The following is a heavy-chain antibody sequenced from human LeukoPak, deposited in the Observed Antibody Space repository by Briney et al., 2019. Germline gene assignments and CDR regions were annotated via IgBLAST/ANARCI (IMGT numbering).Heavy chain of an antibody. J-gene: IGHJ3*02. D-gene: IGHD2-2*01. CDR3: ARGYCSSTSCYDAFDI. V-gene: IGHV4-30-4*01. CDR2: IYYSRST. CDR1: AGSISSGDYY. Sequence: SETLSLTCTVSAGSISSGDYYWSWLRQPPGKGLEWIGYIYYSRSTYYNPSLKSRVTISVDTSKNQFSLKLSSVTAADTAVYYCARGYCSSTSCYDAFDIWGQGTMVTVSS.